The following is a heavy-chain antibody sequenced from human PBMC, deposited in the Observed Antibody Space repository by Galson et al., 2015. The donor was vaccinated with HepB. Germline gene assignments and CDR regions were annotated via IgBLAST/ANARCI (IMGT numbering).Heavy chain of an antibody. CDR3: ARGVHHDSSGRAYVFAI. V-gene: IGHV1-8*01. D-gene: IGHD3-22*01. CDR1: GYTFTNYD. Sequence: QSGAEVKKPGESLKISCKASGYTFTNYDINWVRQATGQGLEWMGWMGTVRGDTGYAQSFQGRVTMTRDTSISTAYMELSSLRSEATAVYYRARGVHHDSSGRAYVFAIWGQGTMATVS. J-gene: IGHJ3*02. CDR2: MGTVRGDT.